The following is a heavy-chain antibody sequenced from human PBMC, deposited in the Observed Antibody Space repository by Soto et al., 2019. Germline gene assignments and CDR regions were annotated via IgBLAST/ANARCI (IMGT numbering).Heavy chain of an antibody. CDR2: INAGNGNT. CDR1: GYTFTSYA. CDR3: ACSTVVVTALDY. J-gene: IGHJ4*02. Sequence: QVQLVQSGAEVKKPGASVKVSCKASGYTFTSYAMHWVRQAPGQRLEWMEWINAGNGNTKYSQKFQGRVTITSDTSASTASMDLIGLRSADTAVYSCACSTVVVTALDYWGQGTLVTVSS. V-gene: IGHV1-3*01. D-gene: IGHD2-21*02.